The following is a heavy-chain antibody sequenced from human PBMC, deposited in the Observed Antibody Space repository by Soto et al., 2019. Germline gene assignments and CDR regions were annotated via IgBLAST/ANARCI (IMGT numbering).Heavy chain of an antibody. V-gene: IGHV1-18*01. CDR1: GYGLTSYG. CDR3: AILTGYCSGGSCRGDAFDI. D-gene: IGHD2-15*01. J-gene: IGHJ3*02. Sequence: ASVKVSCKASGYGLTSYGISWVRQAPGQGLEWMGWISAYNGNTNYAQKLQGRVTMTTDTSTSTAYMELRSLRSDDTAVYYCAILTGYCSGGSCRGDAFDIWGQGTMVTVSS. CDR2: ISAYNGNT.